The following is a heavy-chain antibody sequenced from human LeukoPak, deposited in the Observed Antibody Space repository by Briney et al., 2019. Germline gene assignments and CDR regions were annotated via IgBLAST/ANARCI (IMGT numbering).Heavy chain of an antibody. Sequence: GGSLRLSCAASGFTFSDYYMSWIRQAPGKGLEWVSYISSSGSTIYYADSVKGRFTISRDNAKNSLYLQMNSLRAEDTAVYYCAREPNQYYDFWSGYYYYGMDVWGQGTTVTVSS. J-gene: IGHJ6*02. CDR3: AREPNQYYDFWSGYYYYGMDV. D-gene: IGHD3-3*01. CDR2: ISSSGSTI. V-gene: IGHV3-11*04. CDR1: GFTFSDYY.